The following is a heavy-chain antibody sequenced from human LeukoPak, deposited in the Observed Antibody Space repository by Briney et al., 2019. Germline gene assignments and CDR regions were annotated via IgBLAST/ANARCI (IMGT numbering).Heavy chain of an antibody. CDR2: IKNDGSST. Sequence: GGSLRLSCAASGFTFSSYWMHWVRQAPGKGLVWVSRIKNDGSSTTYADSVKGRFTISRDNAKNTVYLQMNSLRAEDTAVYYCARVGVSTYSFDHWGQGTLVTVSS. J-gene: IGHJ4*02. D-gene: IGHD4-11*01. CDR3: ARVGVSTYSFDH. V-gene: IGHV3-74*01. CDR1: GFTFSSYW.